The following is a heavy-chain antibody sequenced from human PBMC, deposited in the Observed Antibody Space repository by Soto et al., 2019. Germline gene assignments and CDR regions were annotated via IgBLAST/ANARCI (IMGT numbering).Heavy chain of an antibody. J-gene: IGHJ5*01. CDR1: GGSISSGDYY. V-gene: IGHV4-30-4*01. CDR2: IYYSGST. CDR3: ARGRPGYFEGPANSEFDS. Sequence: SETLSLTCTVSGGSISSGDYYWSWIRQPPGKGLEWIGYIYYSGSTYYNPSLKSRVTISVDTSKNQFSLKLSSVTAADTAVYYCARGRPGYFEGPANSEFDSWCQGTLVTVS. D-gene: IGHD3-9*01.